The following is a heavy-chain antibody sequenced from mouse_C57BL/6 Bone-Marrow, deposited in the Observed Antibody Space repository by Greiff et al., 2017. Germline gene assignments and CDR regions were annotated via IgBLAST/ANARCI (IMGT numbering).Heavy chain of an antibody. CDR3: ARRIHYYGSSSFAY. V-gene: IGHV1-81*01. CDR1: GYTFTSYG. Sequence: QVQLQQSGAELARPGASVKLSCKASGYTFTSYGISWVKQRTGQGLEWIGEIYPRSGNTYYNEKFKGKATLTEDKSSRTAYMELRSLTSEDSAVYFCARRIHYYGSSSFAYWGQGTLVTVSA. CDR2: IYPRSGNT. D-gene: IGHD1-1*01. J-gene: IGHJ3*01.